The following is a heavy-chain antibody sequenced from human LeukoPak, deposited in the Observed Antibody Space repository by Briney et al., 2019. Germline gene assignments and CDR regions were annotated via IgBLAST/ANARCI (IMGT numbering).Heavy chain of an antibody. V-gene: IGHV3-48*01. CDR2: ISSGSGTI. CDR3: AREFVLRFFEGYMDV. CDR1: GFIFDDYG. J-gene: IGHJ6*03. D-gene: IGHD3-3*01. Sequence: PGGSLRLPCAPSGFIFDDYGMSWVRQAPGKGLEWVSYISSGSGTIYYADSVKGRFTISRDNAKNSLYLQMNSLRTEDTAVYYCAREFVLRFFEGYMDVWGKGTTVTVSS.